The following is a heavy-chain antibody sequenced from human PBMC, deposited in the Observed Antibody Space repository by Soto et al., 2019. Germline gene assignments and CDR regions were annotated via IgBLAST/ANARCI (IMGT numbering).Heavy chain of an antibody. CDR1: GYTFSSYR. CDR2: IHAYNGDT. J-gene: IGHJ4*02. CDR3: ARADYGDDDY. Sequence: QVQLVQSGAEVKKPGASVKVSCKASGYTFSSYRISWVRQAPGQGPEWMGWIHAYNGDTKYAQKFQARLIMTTDTSTSTAYMEMRSLTSDDTAVYYCARADYGDDDYGGQGTLFTVSS. D-gene: IGHD4-17*01. V-gene: IGHV1-18*01.